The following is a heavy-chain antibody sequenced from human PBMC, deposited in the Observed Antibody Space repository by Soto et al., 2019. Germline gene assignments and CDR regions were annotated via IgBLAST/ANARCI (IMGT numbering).Heavy chain of an antibody. V-gene: IGHV1-69*01. J-gene: IGHJ4*01. CDR1: GASFYNFA. CDR2: LTPVFRTA. CDR3: AGVDCGGGTCYSGGVDY. Sequence: QVDLVQSGAEVKKPGSSVTVSCKASGASFYNFALYWVRQAPGQGLEWVGGLTPVFRTANYSQKFQGRVNITADESTTTAYMELSNLRSDDTAVFYCAGVDCGGGTCYSGGVDYWGHGTLVTVSS. D-gene: IGHD2-15*01.